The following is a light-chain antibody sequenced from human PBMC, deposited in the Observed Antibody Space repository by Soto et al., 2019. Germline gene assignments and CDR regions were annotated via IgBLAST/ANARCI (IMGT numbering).Light chain of an antibody. V-gene: IGLV2-14*01. CDR2: DVS. J-gene: IGLJ2*01. CDR3: SSFTTSSPL. Sequence: QSALTQPASVSGSPGQSITISCTGTISDIGSYNYVSWYQQYPGKAPKLMVYDVSNRPSGVSNRFSGSKSGNTASLTISGLHAEDEADYYCSSFTTSSPLFGGGTKLTVL. CDR1: ISDIGSYNY.